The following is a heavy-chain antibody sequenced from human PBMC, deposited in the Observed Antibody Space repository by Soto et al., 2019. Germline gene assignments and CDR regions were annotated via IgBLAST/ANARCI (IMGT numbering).Heavy chain of an antibody. D-gene: IGHD2-21*01. J-gene: IGHJ6*02. CDR2: INPSGGST. V-gene: IGHV1-46*03. CDR3: ARGDWNYYYGMDV. CDR1: GYTFTRHY. Sequence: ASVKVSCKASGYTFTRHYMHWVRQAPGQGPEWMGIINPSGGSTTYAQKFQGRVTMTRDTSTSTVHMELSSLRSEDTAVYYCARGDWNYYYGMDVWGQGTTVTV.